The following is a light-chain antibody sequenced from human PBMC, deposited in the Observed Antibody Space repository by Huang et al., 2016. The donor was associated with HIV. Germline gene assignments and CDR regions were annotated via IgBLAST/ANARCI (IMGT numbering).Light chain of an antibody. CDR2: ESS. Sequence: TRVLSPGVSAILCCRASRAGSIYYSWYQQQPGHAPMLLSDESSTKASGLAAMLSGSGSGTCFTLTISSLEPEDFAVYYCQQRHNWFTFGGGTKVEIK. J-gene: IGKJ4*02. CDR3: QQRHNWFT. CDR1: RAGSIY. V-gene: IGKV3-11*01.